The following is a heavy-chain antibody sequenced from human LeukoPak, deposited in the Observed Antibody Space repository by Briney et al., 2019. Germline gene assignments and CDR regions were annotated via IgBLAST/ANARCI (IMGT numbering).Heavy chain of an antibody. CDR1: GSTVSSNY. Sequence: GGSLRLSCAASGSTVSSNYMSWVRQAPGKGLEWVSVIYSGGSTYYADSVKGRFTISRDNSKNTLYLQMNSLRAEDTAVYYCAKDKGWGYSTYDYYGMDVWGQGTTVTVSS. CDR3: AKDKGWGYSTYDYYGMDV. V-gene: IGHV3-53*01. D-gene: IGHD1-26*01. CDR2: IYSGGST. J-gene: IGHJ6*02.